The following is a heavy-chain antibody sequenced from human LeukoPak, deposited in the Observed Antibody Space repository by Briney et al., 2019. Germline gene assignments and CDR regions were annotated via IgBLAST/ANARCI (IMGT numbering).Heavy chain of an antibody. J-gene: IGHJ6*03. V-gene: IGHV4-34*01. Sequence: SETLSLTCAVYGGSFSDYWWTWIRQSPGKGLEWIGEVNHSGRTNYNPSLKSRVTISVDTSKNQFSLKLSSVTAADTAVYYCARDVPMYSGSHLYYYMDVWGKGTTVTVSS. D-gene: IGHD1-26*01. CDR1: GGSFSDYW. CDR2: VNHSGRT. CDR3: ARDVPMYSGSHLYYYMDV.